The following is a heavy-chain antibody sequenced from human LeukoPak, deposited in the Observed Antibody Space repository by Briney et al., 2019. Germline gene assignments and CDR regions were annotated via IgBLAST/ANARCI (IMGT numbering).Heavy chain of an antibody. D-gene: IGHD3-9*01. Sequence: ASVKVSCKASGYRFTSYGISWVRQAPGQGLEWMGWISAYNGNTNYTQKLQGRVTMTTDTSTSTAYMELRSLRSDDTAVYYCARGGDGDILTGLVFDYRGQGTLVTVSS. V-gene: IGHV1-18*01. CDR3: ARGGDGDILTGLVFDY. CDR2: ISAYNGNT. CDR1: GYRFTSYG. J-gene: IGHJ4*02.